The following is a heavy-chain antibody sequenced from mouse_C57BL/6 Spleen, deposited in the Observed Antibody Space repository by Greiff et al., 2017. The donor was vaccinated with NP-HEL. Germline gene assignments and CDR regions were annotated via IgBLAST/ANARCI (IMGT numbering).Heavy chain of an antibody. J-gene: IGHJ1*03. V-gene: IGHV5-16*01. CDR2: INYDGSST. CDR1: GLTFSDYY. D-gene: IGHD2-3*01. Sequence: EVMLVESEGGLVQPGSSMKLSCTASGLTFSDYYMAWVRQVPEKGLEWVANINYDGSSTYYLDSLKSRFIISRDNAKNILYLQMSSLKSEDTATYYCARDCGLYDGYYFDVWGTGTTVTVSS. CDR3: ARDCGLYDGYYFDV.